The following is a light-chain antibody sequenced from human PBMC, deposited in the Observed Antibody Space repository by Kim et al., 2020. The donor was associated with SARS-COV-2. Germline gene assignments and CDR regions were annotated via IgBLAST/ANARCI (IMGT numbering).Light chain of an antibody. Sequence: ASVGDRVTITCRASQGIGNYLVWFQQKPGKIPKRLMYAASSLQSGVPSRFSGSGSGTEFTLTISSLQPEDFATYYCLQHNIYPWTFGQGTRVEIK. V-gene: IGKV1-17*03. CDR3: LQHNIYPWT. CDR2: AAS. J-gene: IGKJ1*01. CDR1: QGIGNY.